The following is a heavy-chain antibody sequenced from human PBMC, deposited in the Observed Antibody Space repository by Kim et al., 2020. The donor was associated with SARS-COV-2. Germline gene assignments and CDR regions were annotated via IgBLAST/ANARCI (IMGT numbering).Heavy chain of an antibody. CDR3: ARAVGDGDDYYYGMDV. V-gene: IGHV3-48*03. Sequence: GGSLRLSCAASGFTFSSYEMNWVRQAPGKGLEWVSYISSSGSTIYYADSVKGRFTISRDNAKNSLYLQMNSLRAEDTAVYYCARAVGDGDDYYYGMDVWGQGTTVTVSS. J-gene: IGHJ6*02. D-gene: IGHD4-17*01. CDR2: ISSSGSTI. CDR1: GFTFSSYE.